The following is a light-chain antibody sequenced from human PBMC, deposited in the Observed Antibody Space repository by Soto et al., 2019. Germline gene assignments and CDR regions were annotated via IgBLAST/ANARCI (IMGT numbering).Light chain of an antibody. V-gene: IGKV3-15*01. CDR3: QQYNEWPPVT. CDR1: QSVSSN. Sequence: DIVMTQSPATLSVSPGERATLSCRASQSVSSNLAWYQQKPGQAPSLLIHGASTGATGIPARFSGSGAGTEFSLPISSLQYADFAAYYCQQYNEWPPVTFGGGTKVEIK. J-gene: IGKJ4*01. CDR2: GAS.